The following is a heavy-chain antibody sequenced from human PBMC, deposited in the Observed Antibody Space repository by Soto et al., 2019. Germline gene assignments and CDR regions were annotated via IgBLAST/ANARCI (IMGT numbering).Heavy chain of an antibody. CDR2: ISAYNGNT. V-gene: IGHV1-18*01. Sequence: QVQLVQSGAEVKKPGASVKVSCKASGYTFTSYGISWVRQAPGQGLEWMGWISAYNGNTNYAQKLQGRVTMPTDTSTSTAYMELRSLRSDDTAVYYCARVAITLVRGVSFYYDYGMDVWGQGTTVTVSS. CDR3: ARVAITLVRGVSFYYDYGMDV. J-gene: IGHJ6*02. D-gene: IGHD3-10*01. CDR1: GYTFTSYG.